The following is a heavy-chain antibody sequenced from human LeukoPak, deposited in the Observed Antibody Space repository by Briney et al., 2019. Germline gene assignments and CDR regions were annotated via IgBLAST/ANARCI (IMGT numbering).Heavy chain of an antibody. V-gene: IGHV4-4*07. CDR3: AVQIPYYYGSGGAFDY. D-gene: IGHD3-10*01. Sequence: LSETLSLTCTVSGGSISSYYWSWIRQPAGKGLEWIGRIYTSGSTNYNPSLKSRVTMSVDTSKNQFSLKLSSVTAADTAVYYCAVQIPYYYGSGGAFDYWGQGTLVTVSS. CDR1: GGSISSYY. CDR2: IYTSGST. J-gene: IGHJ4*02.